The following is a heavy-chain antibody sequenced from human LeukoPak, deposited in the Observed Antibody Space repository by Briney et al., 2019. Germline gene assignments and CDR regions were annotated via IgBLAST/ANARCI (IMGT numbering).Heavy chain of an antibody. Sequence: ASVKVSCKASGYTFTSYGISWVRQAPGQGLEWMGWISAYNGNTNYAQKLQGRVTMTTDTSTSTAYMELRSLRSDDTAVYYCVREPDYDILTGYYKRGALDYWGQGTLVTVSS. CDR3: VREPDYDILTGYYKRGALDY. CDR2: ISAYNGNT. J-gene: IGHJ4*02. V-gene: IGHV1-18*01. D-gene: IGHD3-9*01. CDR1: GYTFTSYG.